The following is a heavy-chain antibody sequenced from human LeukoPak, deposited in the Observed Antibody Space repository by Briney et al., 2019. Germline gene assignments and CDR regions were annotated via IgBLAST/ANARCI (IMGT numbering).Heavy chain of an antibody. D-gene: IGHD5-18*01. J-gene: IGHJ4*02. CDR1: GGPFSGYY. Sequence: PSETLSLTCAVYGGPFSGYYWSWIRQPPGKGLEWIGEINHSGSTNYNPSLKSRVTISVDTSKNQFSLKLSSVTAADTAVYYCARGHASYSYGFRYWGQGTLVTVSS. CDR2: INHSGST. CDR3: ARGHASYSYGFRY. V-gene: IGHV4-34*01.